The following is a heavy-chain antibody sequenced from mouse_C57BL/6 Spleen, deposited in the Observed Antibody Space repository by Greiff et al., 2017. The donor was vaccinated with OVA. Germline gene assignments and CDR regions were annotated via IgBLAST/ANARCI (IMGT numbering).Heavy chain of an antibody. CDR1: GFTFSDYY. CDR3: AREEYYYGSSDGFDY. J-gene: IGHJ2*01. V-gene: IGHV5-16*01. CDR2: INYDGSST. D-gene: IGHD1-1*01. Sequence: EVKLVESEGGLVQPGSSMKLSCTASGFTFSDYYMAWVRQVPEKGLEWVANINYDGSSTYYLDSLKSRYIISRDNAKNILYLQMSSLKSEDTATYYCAREEYYYGSSDGFDYWGQGTTLTVSS.